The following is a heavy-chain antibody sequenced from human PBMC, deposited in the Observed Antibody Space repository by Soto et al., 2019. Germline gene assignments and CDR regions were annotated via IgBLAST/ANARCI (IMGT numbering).Heavy chain of an antibody. CDR3: ASHYDMWSGYLSPVDY. V-gene: IGHV3-11*01. Sequence: QVQLVESGGDLVQPGGSLRLSCAASGYTFSDYYMSWIRQAPGKGLEWLSYIDTSGTKIYYADSVKGRFTITRDNAKNSLYLEMNSLRDEDTAVYYCASHYDMWSGYLSPVDYWGQGTLVTVSS. J-gene: IGHJ4*02. D-gene: IGHD3-3*01. CDR1: GYTFSDYY. CDR2: IDTSGTKI.